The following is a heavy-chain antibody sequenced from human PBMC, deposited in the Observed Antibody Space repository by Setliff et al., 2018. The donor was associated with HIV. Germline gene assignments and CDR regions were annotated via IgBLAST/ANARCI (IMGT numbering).Heavy chain of an antibody. CDR1: GFTFNGYA. V-gene: IGHV3-23*01. CDR2: MSGSGAST. CDR3: AGGSGSYYNALDY. Sequence: PGGSLRLSCVGSGFTFNGYAMNWVRQAPGKGLEWVSAMSGSGASTYYADSVKGRFTISRDNAKNSMDLQMNSLRAEDTALYYCAGGSGSYYNALDYWGQGTLVTVSS. J-gene: IGHJ4*02. D-gene: IGHD3-10*01.